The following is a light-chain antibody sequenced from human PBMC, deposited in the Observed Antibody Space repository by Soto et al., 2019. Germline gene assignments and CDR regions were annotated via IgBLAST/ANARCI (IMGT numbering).Light chain of an antibody. V-gene: IGKV1-12*01. CDR2: GAS. CDR3: QQAGAFPT. CDR1: QDVSSW. J-gene: IGKJ5*01. Sequence: DLQLTQSPSSVSASVGDRVTITCRASQDVSSWLAWYQQKPGAAPELLIYGASTLQSGVPSRFSGSGSGTDFTLTISGLEPEDYATYYCQQAGAFPTFGQGTRLEIK.